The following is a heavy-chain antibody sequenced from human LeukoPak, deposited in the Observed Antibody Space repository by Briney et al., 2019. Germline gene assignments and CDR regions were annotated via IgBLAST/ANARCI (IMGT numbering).Heavy chain of an antibody. CDR3: ARALWFGEFLFDY. V-gene: IGHV3-23*01. D-gene: IGHD3-10*01. CDR1: GFTFSSYW. J-gene: IGHJ4*02. Sequence: QPGGSLRLSCAASGFTFSSYWMNWVRQAPGKGLEWVSGISGSGGSTYYADFVKGRFTISRDNSKNTLYLKMNSLRAEDTAVYYCARALWFGEFLFDYWGQGTLVTVSS. CDR2: ISGSGGST.